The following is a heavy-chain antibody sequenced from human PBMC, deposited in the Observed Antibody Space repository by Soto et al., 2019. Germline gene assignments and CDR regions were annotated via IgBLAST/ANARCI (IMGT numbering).Heavy chain of an antibody. CDR2: ISYDGSNQ. CDR3: ARAAQIWLFIDY. D-gene: IGHD5-18*01. J-gene: IGHJ4*02. CDR1: GFTFSSYA. V-gene: IGHV3-30-3*01. Sequence: QVQLVESGGGVVQPGRSLRLSCAASGFTFSSYAMHWVRQAPGKGLEWVAVISYDGSNQYYADSVKGRFTISRDNSKNTLYLQMNSLRAEDTAVYYCARAAQIWLFIDYWGQGTLVTVSS.